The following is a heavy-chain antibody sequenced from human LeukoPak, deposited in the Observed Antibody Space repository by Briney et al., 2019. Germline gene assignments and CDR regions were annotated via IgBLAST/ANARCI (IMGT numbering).Heavy chain of an antibody. Sequence: SETLSLTCTVSGYSISSGYYWGWIRQPPGKGLEWIGSIYHSGSTYYNPSLKSRVTISVDTSKNQFSLKLSSVTAADTAVYYCARVAGYSSSWFLWAFDIWGKGTMVTVSS. CDR2: IYHSGST. D-gene: IGHD6-13*01. CDR3: ARVAGYSSSWFLWAFDI. V-gene: IGHV4-38-2*02. CDR1: GYSISSGYY. J-gene: IGHJ3*02.